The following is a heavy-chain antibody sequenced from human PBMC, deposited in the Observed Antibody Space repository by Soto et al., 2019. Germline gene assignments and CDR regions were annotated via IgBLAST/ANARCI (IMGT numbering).Heavy chain of an antibody. CDR1: GGKSRGGGYS. V-gene: IGHV4-30-2*01. Sequence: AVVGGKSRGGGYSWSWIRQPPGKGLEWIGYIYHSGSTYYNPSLKSRVTISVDRSKNQFSLKLSSVTAADTAVYYCARVPSPWGQGTLVTVSS. CDR2: IYHSGST. J-gene: IGHJ5*02. CDR3: ARVPSP.